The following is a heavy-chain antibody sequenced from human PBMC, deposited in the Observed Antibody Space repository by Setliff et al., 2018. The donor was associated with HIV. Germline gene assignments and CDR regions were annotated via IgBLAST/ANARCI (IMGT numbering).Heavy chain of an antibody. CDR3: AGVYYYGSGSYNYPYYFDY. D-gene: IGHD3-10*01. V-gene: IGHV1-69*01. Sequence: KVSCKASGGTFSSYAISWVRQAPGQGLEWMGGIIPIFGTANYAQKFQGRVTITADESTSTAYMELSSLRSEDTAVYYCAGVYYYGSGSYNYPYYFDYWGQGTLVTVPS. CDR1: GGTFSSYA. J-gene: IGHJ4*02. CDR2: IIPIFGTA.